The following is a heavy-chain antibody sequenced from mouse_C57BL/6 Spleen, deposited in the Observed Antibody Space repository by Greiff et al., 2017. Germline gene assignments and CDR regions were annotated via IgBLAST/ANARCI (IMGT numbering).Heavy chain of an antibody. V-gene: IGHV1-15*01. CDR3: TRGGGVTTYWYFDV. Sequence: QVQLQQSGAELVRPGASVTLSCKASGYTFTDYEMHWVKQTPVHGLEWIGAIDPETGGTAYNQKFKGKAILTADKSSSTAYMELRSLTSEDSAVYYCTRGGGVTTYWYFDVWGTGTTVTVSS. D-gene: IGHD2-2*01. J-gene: IGHJ1*03. CDR1: GYTFTDYE. CDR2: IDPETGGT.